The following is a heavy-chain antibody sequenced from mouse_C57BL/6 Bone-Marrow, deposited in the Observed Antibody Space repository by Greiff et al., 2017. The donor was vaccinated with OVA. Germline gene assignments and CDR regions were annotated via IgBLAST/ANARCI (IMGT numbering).Heavy chain of an antibody. CDR3: TREGTGTDAMDY. CDR1: GFNIKDDY. Sequence: EVKLEESGAELVRPGASVKLSCTASGFNIKDDYMHWVKQRPEQGLEWIGWIDPENGDTEYASKFQGKATITADTSSNTAYLQLSSRTSEDTAVYYGTREGTGTDAMDYWGQGTSVTVSS. CDR2: IDPENGDT. J-gene: IGHJ4*01. D-gene: IGHD4-1*01. V-gene: IGHV14-4*01.